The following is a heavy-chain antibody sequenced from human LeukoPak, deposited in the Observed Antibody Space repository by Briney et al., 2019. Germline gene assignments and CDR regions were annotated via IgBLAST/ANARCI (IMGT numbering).Heavy chain of an antibody. CDR2: IYRYGST. D-gene: IGHD3-10*01. V-gene: IGHV3-66*01. CDR1: GFTVSSNY. CDR3: AREGLKGAGSYFGE. Sequence: GGSLRLSCAASGFTVSSNYMNWVRQAPGKGLEWVSVIYRYGSTYNADSVKGRFTISRDNSKNTLYLQMNSLRAEDTAVDYCAREGLKGAGSYFGEWGEATLVTVSS. J-gene: IGHJ4*02.